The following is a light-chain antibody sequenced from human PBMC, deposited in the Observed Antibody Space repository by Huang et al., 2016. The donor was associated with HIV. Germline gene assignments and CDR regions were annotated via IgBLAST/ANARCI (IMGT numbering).Light chain of an antibody. CDR1: QSVFSTSTNKDY. CDR3: QQYYASPQT. J-gene: IGKJ1*01. CDR2: WSS. V-gene: IGKV4-1*01. Sequence: DIVMAQSPVSLAVSLGVRATLTCRSSQSVFSTSTNKDYLAGFQQKPGQPPKLLLFWSSTREVGVPDRFGGSWAGTHFTLTIANLEADDAAIYYCQQYYASPQTFGQGTRV.